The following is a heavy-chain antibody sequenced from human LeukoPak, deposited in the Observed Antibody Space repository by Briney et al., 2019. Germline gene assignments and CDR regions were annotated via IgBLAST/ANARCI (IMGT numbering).Heavy chain of an antibody. CDR2: FNPNSGGT. Sequence: ASVKVSCKASGYTFTAYYIHWVRQAPGQGLEWMGWFNPNSGGTNYAQEFQGRVTMTRDTSISTAYMELSKLRSDDTAVYYCAREYYFDNSGYYGVGDYWGQGTLVTVSS. CDR1: GYTFTAYY. J-gene: IGHJ4*02. CDR3: AREYYFDNSGYYGVGDY. V-gene: IGHV1-2*02. D-gene: IGHD3-22*01.